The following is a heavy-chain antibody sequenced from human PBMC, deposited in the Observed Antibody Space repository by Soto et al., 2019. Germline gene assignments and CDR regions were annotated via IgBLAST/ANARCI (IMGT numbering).Heavy chain of an antibody. CDR1: GGTFSSCA. Sequence: QVQLVQSGAEVKKPGSSVKVSCKASGGTFSSCAISWVRQTPGQGLEWMGGIIPIFGTANYAQKFQGRVTITADESTSTAYMELSSLRSEDTAVYYCARPNYDILTDYGMDVWGQGTTVTVSS. V-gene: IGHV1-69*01. D-gene: IGHD3-9*01. CDR3: ARPNYDILTDYGMDV. J-gene: IGHJ6*02. CDR2: IIPIFGTA.